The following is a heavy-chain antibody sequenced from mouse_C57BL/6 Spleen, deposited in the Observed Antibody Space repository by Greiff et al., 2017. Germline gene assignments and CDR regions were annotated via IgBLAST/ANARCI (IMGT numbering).Heavy chain of an antibody. CDR2: ISDGGSYT. J-gene: IGHJ3*01. V-gene: IGHV5-4*01. CDR3: ERDEEGSAY. CDR1: GFTFSSYA. Sequence: EVQLVESGGGLVKPGGSLKLSCAASGFTFSSYAMSWVRQTPEKRLEWVATISDGGSYTYYPDNVKGRFTISRDNAKNNLYLQMSHLKSEDTAMYYCERDEEGSAYWGQGTLVTVSA.